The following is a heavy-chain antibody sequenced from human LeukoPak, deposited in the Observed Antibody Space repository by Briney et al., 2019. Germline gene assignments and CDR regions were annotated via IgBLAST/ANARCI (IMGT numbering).Heavy chain of an antibody. CDR2: FDPEDGET. CDR3: ATEKTLYRQQLDLWD. CDR1: GYTLTELS. J-gene: IGHJ4*02. D-gene: IGHD6-13*01. V-gene: IGHV1-24*01. Sequence: ASVKVSCKVSGYTLTELSMHWVRQAPGKGLEWMGGFDPEDGETIYAQKFQDRVTMTEDTSTDTAYMELSSLRSEDTAVYYCATEKTLYRQQLDLWDWGQGTLVTVSS.